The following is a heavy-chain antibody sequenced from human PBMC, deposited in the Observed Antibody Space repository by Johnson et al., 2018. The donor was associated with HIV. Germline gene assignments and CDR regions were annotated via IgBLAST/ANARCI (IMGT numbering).Heavy chain of an antibody. CDR3: VRGLDI. CDR2: IKSDGRST. CDR1: GFTVSSNY. Sequence: VQLVESGGDLIQPGGSLRLSCAASGFTVSSNYMSWVRQAPGKGLVWVSRIKSDGRSTNYADSVKGRFTISRDNAKNTLYLQMNSLRAEDTAVYYCVRGLDIWGQGTEVTVSS. J-gene: IGHJ3*02. V-gene: IGHV3-74*02.